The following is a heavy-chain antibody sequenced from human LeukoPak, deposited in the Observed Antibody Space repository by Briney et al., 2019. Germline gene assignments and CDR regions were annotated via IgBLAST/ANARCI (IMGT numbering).Heavy chain of an antibody. CDR3: ARGITIRGRDYFDY. J-gene: IGHJ4*02. CDR1: GGSISTSGYY. Sequence: SATLSLTCTVSGGSISTSGYYWGWIRHPPGKGLEWIGSMYYSGSAYYNPSLRSRVTISVDTSKNQLSLKLSSVTAADTAVYYCARGITIRGRDYFDYWGQGTLVTVSS. V-gene: IGHV4-39*07. D-gene: IGHD3-16*01. CDR2: MYYSGSA.